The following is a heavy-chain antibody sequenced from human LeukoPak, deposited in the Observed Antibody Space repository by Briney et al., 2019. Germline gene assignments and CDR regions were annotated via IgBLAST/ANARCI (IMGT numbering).Heavy chain of an antibody. CDR1: GFTFSSYS. CDR2: ISSSSSYI. CDR3: ARLYDILTGYHYYFDY. D-gene: IGHD3-9*01. Sequence: GGSLRLSCAASGFTFSSYSMNWVRQAPGKGLEWVSSISSSSSYIYYADSVKGRLTISRDNAKNSLFLQMNSLRAEDTAVYYCARLYDILTGYHYYFDYWGQGTLVTASS. J-gene: IGHJ4*02. V-gene: IGHV3-21*04.